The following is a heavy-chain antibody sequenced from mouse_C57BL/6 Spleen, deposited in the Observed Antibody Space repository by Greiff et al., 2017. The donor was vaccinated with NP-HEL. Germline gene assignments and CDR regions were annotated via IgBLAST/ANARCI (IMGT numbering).Heavy chain of an antibody. Sequence: VQLQQSGPELVKPGASVKISCKASGYSFTGYYMNWVKQSPEKSLEWIGEINPSTGGTTYNQKFKAKATLTVDKSSSTAYMQLKSLTSEDSAVYYCARTGAPYYYAMDYWGKGTSVTVSS. V-gene: IGHV1-42*01. CDR3: ARTGAPYYYAMDY. CDR1: GYSFTGYY. J-gene: IGHJ4*01. CDR2: INPSTGGT.